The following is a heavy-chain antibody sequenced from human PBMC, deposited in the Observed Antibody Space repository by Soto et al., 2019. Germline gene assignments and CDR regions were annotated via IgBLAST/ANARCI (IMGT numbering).Heavy chain of an antibody. J-gene: IGHJ5*02. CDR3: SRQMLSPDNH. Sequence: EVQLVESGGGLVQPGGSLRLSCAAYGFTFSGSAIHWVRQASGKGLEWLGLSRSKANNYAKEYGASVKGRFTISRDDSKNTAYLQMNSLKTKDTAIYYSSRQMLSPDNHWGQGTLVTVSS. CDR2: SRSKANNYAK. CDR1: GFTFSGSA. D-gene: IGHD3-10*02. V-gene: IGHV3-73*01.